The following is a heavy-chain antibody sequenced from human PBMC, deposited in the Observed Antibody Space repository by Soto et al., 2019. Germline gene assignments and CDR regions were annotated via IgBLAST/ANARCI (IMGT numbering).Heavy chain of an antibody. Sequence: PSETLSLTCTVSGGSISSSNYYWVWIRQPPGKGLEWVGSTSYSGTTYYNQSLKSRVSLSVHTSKNQYSLRLSSVTAADTAVYYCARGYGGSRIYSYYFDFWGQGTLVTVSS. CDR3: ARGYGGSRIYSYYFDF. CDR1: GGSISSSNYY. D-gene: IGHD3-10*01. J-gene: IGHJ4*02. CDR2: TSYSGTT. V-gene: IGHV4-39*01.